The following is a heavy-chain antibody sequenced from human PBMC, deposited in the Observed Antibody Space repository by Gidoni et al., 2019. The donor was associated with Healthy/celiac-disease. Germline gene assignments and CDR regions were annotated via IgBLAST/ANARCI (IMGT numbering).Heavy chain of an antibody. D-gene: IGHD5-12*01. CDR3: ARDTEMATHFDY. CDR2: INPNSGGT. V-gene: IGHV1-2*02. CDR1: GYTVTGYY. Sequence: QVQLVQSGAEVKKPGASVKVSCKASGYTVTGYYMHWVRQATGQGLERMGWINPNSGGTNYAQKFQGRVTMTRDTSISTAYMELSRLRSDDTAVYYCARDTEMATHFDYWGQGTLVTVSS. J-gene: IGHJ4*02.